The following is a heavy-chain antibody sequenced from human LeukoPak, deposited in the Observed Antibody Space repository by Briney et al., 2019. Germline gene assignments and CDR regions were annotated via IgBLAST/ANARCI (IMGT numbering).Heavy chain of an antibody. CDR1: GGSISSSSYY. D-gene: IGHD6-13*01. CDR2: IYYSGST. Sequence: PSETLSLTCTVSGGSISSSSYYWGWIRQPPGKGLEWIGSIYYSGSTYYNPSLKSRVTISVDTSKNQFSLKLSSVTAADTAVYYCARPGIAAAGGGYFDYWGQGTLVTVSS. J-gene: IGHJ4*02. CDR3: ARPGIAAAGGGYFDY. V-gene: IGHV4-39*01.